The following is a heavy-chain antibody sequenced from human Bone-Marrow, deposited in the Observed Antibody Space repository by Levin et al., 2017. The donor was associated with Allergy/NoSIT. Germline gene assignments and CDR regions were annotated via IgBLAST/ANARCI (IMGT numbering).Heavy chain of an antibody. D-gene: IGHD3-3*01. J-gene: IGHJ4*02. V-gene: IGHV3-7*01. Sequence: PSETLSLTCAASGFTFSSDWMSWVRQAPGKGLEWVANIKQDGSEKYYVDSVKGRFTISRDNARNSLYLQMNSLRAEDTAVYYCARDPSIFGVVTTLDYWGQGTLVTVSS. CDR2: IKQDGSEK. CDR3: ARDPSIFGVVTTLDY. CDR1: GFTFSSDW.